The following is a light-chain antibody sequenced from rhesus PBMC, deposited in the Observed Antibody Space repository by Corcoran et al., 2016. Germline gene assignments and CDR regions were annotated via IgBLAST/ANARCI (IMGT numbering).Light chain of an antibody. Sequence: DIQMTQSPSSLSASVGDRVTITCRASQTISNYLAWYQKRPGKVPKPLIYGASHLESGVPSRFSGSGTWTEFTLTISSLQPEDFATYYYQQHSFHPRTFGQGTKVDIK. V-gene: IGKV1-44*02. CDR2: GAS. CDR1: QTISNY. CDR3: QQHSFHPRT. J-gene: IGKJ1*01.